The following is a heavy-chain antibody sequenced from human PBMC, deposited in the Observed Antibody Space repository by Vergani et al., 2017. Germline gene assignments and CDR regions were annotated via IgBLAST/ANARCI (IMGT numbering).Heavy chain of an antibody. CDR2: INPSGGHT. V-gene: IGHV1-46*03. CDR3: ARGDYGILTGYRY. D-gene: IGHD3-9*01. CDR1: GYTFSNYY. J-gene: IGHJ4*02. Sequence: QVQVVQSGAEVKKSGASVKVSCKTSGYTFSNYYMHLVRQAPGQGLEWMGIINPSGGHTNYAQKFQGRVTMTRDTSTSTVYMELSSLRSEDTAIYYCARGDYGILTGYRYLGQGTLGTVSA.